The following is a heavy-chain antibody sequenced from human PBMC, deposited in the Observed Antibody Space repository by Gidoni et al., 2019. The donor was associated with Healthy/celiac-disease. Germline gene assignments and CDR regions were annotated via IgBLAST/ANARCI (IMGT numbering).Heavy chain of an antibody. J-gene: IGHJ4*02. CDR2: ISGSGGST. V-gene: IGHV3-23*01. D-gene: IGHD3-3*01. CDR1: GFTFRSYA. CDR3: AKAPNRYDFWSGYYSDY. Sequence: EVQLLESGGGLVQPGGSLRLSCAASGFTFRSYAMSWVRQAPGKGLEWVSAISGSGGSTYYADSVKGRFTISRDNSKNTLYLQMNSLRAEDTAVYYCAKAPNRYDFWSGYYSDYWGQGTLVTVSS.